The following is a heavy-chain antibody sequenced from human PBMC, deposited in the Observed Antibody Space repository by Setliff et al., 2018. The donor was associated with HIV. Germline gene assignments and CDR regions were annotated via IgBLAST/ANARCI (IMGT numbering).Heavy chain of an antibody. CDR3: TSVPGWTDH. CDR2: INPDSGAT. Sequence: GASVKVSCKSSGYTFTAYYIHWVRQARGQGLEWMGWINPDSGATKYAEKFEGRVSLTRDTSINTVYMELSSLRSDDTAVYFCTSVPGWTDHWGQGTQVTVSS. J-gene: IGHJ1*01. CDR1: GYTFTAYY. D-gene: IGHD6-19*01. V-gene: IGHV1-2*02.